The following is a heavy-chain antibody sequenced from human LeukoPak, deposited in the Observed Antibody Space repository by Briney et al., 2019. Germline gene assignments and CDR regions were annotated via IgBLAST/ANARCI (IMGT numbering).Heavy chain of an antibody. CDR2: INTGGFTI. J-gene: IGHJ4*02. Sequence: GGSLRLSCAASGFTFSSYEMSYINTGGFTIYYADSVKGRFTISRDNSKNTLYLQMNSLRAEDTAVYYCAKDPDCTSGICYTFFDYWGQGTLVTVSS. CDR1: GFTFSSYE. D-gene: IGHD2-8*01. V-gene: IGHV3-48*03. CDR3: AKDPDCTSGICYTFFDY.